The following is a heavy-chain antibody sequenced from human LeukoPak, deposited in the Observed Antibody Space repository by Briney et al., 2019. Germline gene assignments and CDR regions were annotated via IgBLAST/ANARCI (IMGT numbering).Heavy chain of an antibody. D-gene: IGHD6-13*01. CDR2: IYYSGST. J-gene: IGHJ4*02. CDR1: GGSISSYY. Sequence: SETLSLTCTVSGGSISSYYWSWIRQPPGKGLEWIGYIYYSGSTNYNPSLKSRVTISVDTSKNQFSLKLSSVTAADTAVYYCARERSSSWDTFGFDYWGQGTLVTVSS. V-gene: IGHV4-59*01. CDR3: ARERSSSWDTFGFDY.